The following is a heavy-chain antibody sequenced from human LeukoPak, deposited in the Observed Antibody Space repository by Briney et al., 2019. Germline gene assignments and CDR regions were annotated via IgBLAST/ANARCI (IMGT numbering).Heavy chain of an antibody. CDR1: GFTFDDYG. CDR2: ISWDGGST. D-gene: IGHD2-8*01. CDR3: AKSSNGAFDI. V-gene: IGHV3-43D*03. Sequence: PGGSMRLSCAASGFTFDDYGMHWVRQAPGKGLEWVSLISWDGGSTYYADSVKGRFTISRDNSKNSLYLQMNSLRAEDTALYYCAKSSNGAFDIWGQGTMVTVSS. J-gene: IGHJ3*02.